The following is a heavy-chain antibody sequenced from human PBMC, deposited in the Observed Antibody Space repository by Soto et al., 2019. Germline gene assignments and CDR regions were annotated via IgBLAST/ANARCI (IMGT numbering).Heavy chain of an antibody. CDR3: AKDPGQQWLARLNWFDP. V-gene: IGHV3-23*01. J-gene: IGHJ5*02. CDR2: ISGSGGST. Sequence: GGSLRLSCAASGFTLSSYAMSWVRQAPGKGLEWVSAISGSGGSTYYADSVKGRFTISRDNSKNTLYLQMNSLRAEDTAVYYCAKDPGQQWLARLNWFDPWGQGTLVTVSS. D-gene: IGHD6-19*01. CDR1: GFTLSSYA.